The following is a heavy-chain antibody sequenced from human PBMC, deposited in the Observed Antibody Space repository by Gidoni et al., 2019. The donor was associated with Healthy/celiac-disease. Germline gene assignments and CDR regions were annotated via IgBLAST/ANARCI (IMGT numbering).Heavy chain of an antibody. CDR2: IGTAGDT. CDR3: ARASSGWYEFDY. V-gene: IGHV3-13*01. Sequence: EVQLVKSGGGLVQPGGSLRLSCAASGFTFSSYDMHWVRQATGKGLEWVSAIGTAGDTYYPGSVKGRFTISRENAKNSLYLQMNSLRAGDTAVYYCARASSGWYEFDYWGQGTLVTVSS. D-gene: IGHD6-19*01. J-gene: IGHJ4*02. CDR1: GFTFSSYD.